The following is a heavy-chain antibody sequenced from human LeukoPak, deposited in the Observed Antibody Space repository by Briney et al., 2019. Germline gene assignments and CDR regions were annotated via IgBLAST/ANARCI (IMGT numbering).Heavy chain of an antibody. V-gene: IGHV3-30*04. J-gene: IGHJ4*02. Sequence: GGSLRLSCAASGFTFSIYAMYWVRQAPGKGLEWVAFISYDGNNKYYADSVKGRFTISRDNSKNTLYLQMNSLRAEDTAVYYCARDRGWEPRANFDYWGQGTLVTVSS. D-gene: IGHD1-26*01. CDR1: GFTFSIYA. CDR3: ARDRGWEPRANFDY. CDR2: ISYDGNNK.